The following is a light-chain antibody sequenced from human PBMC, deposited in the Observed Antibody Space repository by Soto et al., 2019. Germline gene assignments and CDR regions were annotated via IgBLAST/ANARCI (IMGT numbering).Light chain of an antibody. CDR2: AAS. J-gene: IGKJ1*01. CDR1: QAISTW. V-gene: IGKV1D-12*01. Sequence: DIQMTQSPSSVSASVGDRCTIPCRASQAISTWLAWYRQKPGKAPKRLIYAASNWQTGVPSSFTGSEAGTDSTLTICSRHAEDFATYYHQRANSSPRTLRQGPKVEI. CDR3: QRANSSPRT.